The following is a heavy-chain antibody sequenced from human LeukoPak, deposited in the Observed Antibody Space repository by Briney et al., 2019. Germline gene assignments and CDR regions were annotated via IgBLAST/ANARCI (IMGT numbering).Heavy chain of an antibody. Sequence: PETLSLTCTVSGGSLSSYYWSWIRQPPGKGLEWIGYIYYSGSTNYNPSLKSRVTISVDTSKNQFSLKLSSVTPEDTAVYYCARGLTTVTRWGQGTLVTVSS. CDR3: ARGLTTVTR. D-gene: IGHD4-17*01. CDR2: IYYSGST. J-gene: IGHJ4*02. CDR1: GGSLSSYY. V-gene: IGHV4-59*12.